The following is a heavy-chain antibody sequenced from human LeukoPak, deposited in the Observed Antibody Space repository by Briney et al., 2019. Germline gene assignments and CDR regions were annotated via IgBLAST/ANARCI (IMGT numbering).Heavy chain of an antibody. Sequence: ASVKVSCKASGYTFTGYYMRWVRQAPGQGLEWMGWINPNSGGTNYAQKFQGRVTMTRDTSISTAYMELSRLRSDDTAVYYCARNLHFYDNSGHDYWGQGTLVTVSS. D-gene: IGHD3-22*01. J-gene: IGHJ4*02. V-gene: IGHV1-2*02. CDR1: GYTFTGYY. CDR2: INPNSGGT. CDR3: ARNLHFYDNSGHDY.